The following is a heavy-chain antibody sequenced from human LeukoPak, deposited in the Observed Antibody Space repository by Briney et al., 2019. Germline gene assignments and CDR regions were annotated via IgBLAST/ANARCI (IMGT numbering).Heavy chain of an antibody. Sequence: ASVKVSCKASGGTFSSYAISWVRQAPGQGLEWMGGIIPIFGTANYAQKFQGRVTITADESTSTAYMELSSLRSEDTAVYYCARGNLTYYYGSGTKYYYYYYMDVWGKGTTVTISS. V-gene: IGHV1-69*13. CDR2: IIPIFGTA. CDR3: ARGNLTYYYGSGTKYYYYYYMDV. CDR1: GGTFSSYA. J-gene: IGHJ6*03. D-gene: IGHD3-10*01.